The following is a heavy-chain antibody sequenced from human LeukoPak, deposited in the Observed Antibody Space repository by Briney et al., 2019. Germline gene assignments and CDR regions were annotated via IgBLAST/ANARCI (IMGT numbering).Heavy chain of an antibody. J-gene: IGHJ4*02. Sequence: GGSLRLSCAASGFAFSDFWMSWVRQAPGKGLEWVANIRHDGNAKNYVPSVRGRFTISRDNAKNSLYLQMNSLTVEDTAVYYCATSHDSAGNDWGQETLVTVSS. D-gene: IGHD2-15*01. CDR1: GFAFSDFW. CDR3: ATSHDSAGND. V-gene: IGHV3-7*01. CDR2: IRHDGNAK.